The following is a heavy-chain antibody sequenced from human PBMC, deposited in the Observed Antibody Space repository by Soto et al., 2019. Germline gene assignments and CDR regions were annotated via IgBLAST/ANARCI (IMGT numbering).Heavy chain of an antibody. Sequence: GTLRVSGADAGLSLNRYWTHWVRHAPGRGLVWVSHINTDGSNTNYADSVKGRFTISRDNAKSTLFLQMNSLRDEDTAVYYCAREFCSGGNCYTYYFDPWGQGIPVTGSS. V-gene: IGHV3-74*01. CDR3: AREFCSGGNCYTYYFDP. CDR2: INTDGSNT. CDR1: GLSLNRYW. J-gene: IGHJ5*02. D-gene: IGHD2-15*01.